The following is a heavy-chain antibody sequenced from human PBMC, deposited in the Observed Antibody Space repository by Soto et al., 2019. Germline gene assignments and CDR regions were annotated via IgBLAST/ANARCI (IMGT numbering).Heavy chain of an antibody. CDR1: GFSFGSYA. CDR2: ISGSDGKT. D-gene: IGHD3-3*01. V-gene: IGHV3-23*01. J-gene: IGHJ4*02. CDR3: ARWSHLDY. Sequence: GGSLRLSCAASGFSFGSYALSWVRQAPGKGLEWVSTISGSDGKTFYADSVKGRFSISRDTSQSTLYLQMNSLRADDTAMHYCARWSHLDYWGQGTRVTVSS.